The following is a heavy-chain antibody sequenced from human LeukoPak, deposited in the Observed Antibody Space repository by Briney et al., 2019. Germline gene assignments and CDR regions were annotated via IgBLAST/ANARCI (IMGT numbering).Heavy chain of an antibody. CDR3: ARSHGGY. V-gene: IGHV4-39*01. CDR1: GGSVNSTIYY. Sequence: SETLSLTCTVSGGSVNSTIYYWGWIRQPPGKGLEWIGYISYSGSSYYTPSLKSRVTMTIDTSKNQFSLNLNSVTAADTAVYYCARSHGGYWGQGTLVTVSS. D-gene: IGHD3-10*01. J-gene: IGHJ4*02. CDR2: ISYSGSS.